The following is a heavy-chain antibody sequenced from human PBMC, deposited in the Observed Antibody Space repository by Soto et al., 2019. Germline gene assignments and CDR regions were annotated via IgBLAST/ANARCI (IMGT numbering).Heavy chain of an antibody. Sequence: QVQLVESGGGVVQPGRSLRLSCAASGFTFSSYAIHWVRQAPGKGMEWVAVISSDGSNKVYADSVKGRFTISRDNSKNTLYLQMYSLRPEDTAVYYCARGHSSGWFYFDYWGQVTLVTVSS. J-gene: IGHJ4*02. CDR3: ARGHSSGWFYFDY. D-gene: IGHD6-19*01. CDR2: ISSDGSNK. CDR1: GFTFSSYA. V-gene: IGHV3-30*04.